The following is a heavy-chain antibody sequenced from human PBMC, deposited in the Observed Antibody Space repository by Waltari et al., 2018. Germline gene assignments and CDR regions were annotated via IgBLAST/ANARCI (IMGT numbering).Heavy chain of an antibody. CDR3: ARRGDV. J-gene: IGHJ6*04. Sequence: QVQLQESGPGLVKPSQTLSLTCPDSGCSIPSGNYYWNWIRQPAGTGLEWIGRIYTNGSTNYNPSLKSRVTISVDTSKNQFSLKLSSVTTADTAVYYCARRGDVWGKGTTVTVSS. CDR1: GCSIPSGNYY. V-gene: IGHV4-61*02. CDR2: IYTNGST.